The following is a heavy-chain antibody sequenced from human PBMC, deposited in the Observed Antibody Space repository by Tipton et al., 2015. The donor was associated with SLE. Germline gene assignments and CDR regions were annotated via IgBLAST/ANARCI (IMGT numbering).Heavy chain of an antibody. V-gene: IGHV4-38-2*02. Sequence: TLSLTCTVSGYSISSGYYWGWIRQPPGKGLEWIGSIYHSVSTYYNPSLKSRVTISVDTSKNQFSLKLSSATAADTAVYYCARASRPFDYWGQGTLVTVSS. CDR1: GYSISSGYY. J-gene: IGHJ4*02. CDR2: IYHSVST. CDR3: ARASRPFDY.